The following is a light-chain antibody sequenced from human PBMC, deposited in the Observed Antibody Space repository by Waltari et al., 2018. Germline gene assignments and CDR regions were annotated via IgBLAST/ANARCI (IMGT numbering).Light chain of an antibody. V-gene: IGKV3-15*01. J-gene: IGKJ4*01. CDR3: QHSNNWPLT. CDR2: GAS. CDR1: QSVSGN. Sequence: EIVMTQSPATLSVSAGERATLSCRASQSVSGNLAWYQQKPGQAPRLLIYGASTRAPGIPARFSGSGFATDFTLTISSLQSEDYAVDFCQHSNNWPLTFGGGTKLEIK.